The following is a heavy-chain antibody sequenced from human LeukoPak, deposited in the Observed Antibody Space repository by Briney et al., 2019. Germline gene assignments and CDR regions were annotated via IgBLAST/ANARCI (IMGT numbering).Heavy chain of an antibody. CDR2: SDPEDGET. V-gene: IGHV1-24*01. J-gene: IGHJ1*01. CDR1: GYTLTELS. Sequence: ASVKVSCKVSGYTLTELSMHWVRQAPGKGLEWMGGSDPEDGETIYAQKFQGRVTMTEDTSTDTAYMELSSLRSEDTAVYYCAPTKSSGYSGYDSLYFQHWGQGTLVTVSS. CDR3: APTKSSGYSGYDSLYFQH. D-gene: IGHD5-12*01.